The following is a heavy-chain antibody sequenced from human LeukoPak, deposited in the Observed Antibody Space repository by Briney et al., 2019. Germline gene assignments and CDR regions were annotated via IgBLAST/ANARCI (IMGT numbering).Heavy chain of an antibody. D-gene: IGHD6-13*01. J-gene: IGHJ4*02. CDR2: INHSGST. Sequence: SETLSLTCTVSGGSISSYYWSWIRQPPGKGLEWIGEINHSGSTNYNPSLKSRVTISVDTSKNQFSLKLSSVTAADTAVYYCARSSLANYWGQGTLVTVSS. CDR1: GGSISSYY. V-gene: IGHV4-34*01. CDR3: ARSSLANY.